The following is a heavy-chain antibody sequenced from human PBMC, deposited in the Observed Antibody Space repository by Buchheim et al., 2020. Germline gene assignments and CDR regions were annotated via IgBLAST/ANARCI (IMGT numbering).Heavy chain of an antibody. CDR1: GFTVSSNY. CDR2: IYSGGST. CDR3: ARDCVGATPLCFDY. D-gene: IGHD1-26*01. V-gene: IGHV3-66*01. Sequence: EVQLVESGGGLVQPGGSLRLSCAASGFTVSSNYMSWVRQAPGKGLEWVSVIYSGGSTYDADSVKGRFTISRDTSKNTLYLQMNSLRAEDTAVYYCARDCVGATPLCFDYWGQGTL. J-gene: IGHJ4*02.